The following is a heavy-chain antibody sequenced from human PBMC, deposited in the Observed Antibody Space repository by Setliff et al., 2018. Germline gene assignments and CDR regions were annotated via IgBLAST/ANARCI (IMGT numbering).Heavy chain of an antibody. Sequence: AASVKVSCKASGGTFSSYTINWARQAPGQGLEWMGGIIPIFGTANHAQNFQGRVTITADESTDTAYMELSSLTSDDTAVYYCAGHRGVEGTPVDYWGQGTLVTVSS. V-gene: IGHV1-69*13. CDR2: IIPIFGTA. CDR1: GGTFSSYT. CDR3: AGHRGVEGTPVDY. D-gene: IGHD3-10*01. J-gene: IGHJ4*02.